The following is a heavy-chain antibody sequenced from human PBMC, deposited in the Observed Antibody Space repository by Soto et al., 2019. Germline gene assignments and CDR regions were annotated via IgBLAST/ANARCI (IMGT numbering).Heavy chain of an antibody. Sequence: NPSETLSLTCAVSGGSISSGGYSWSWIRQPPGKGLEWIGYIYHSGSTYYNPSLKSRVTISVDRSKNQFSLKLSSVTAADTAVYYCARVHYDILTGYLYFDYWGQGTLVTVSS. CDR3: ARVHYDILTGYLYFDY. CDR2: IYHSGST. CDR1: GGSISSGGYS. D-gene: IGHD3-9*01. V-gene: IGHV4-30-2*01. J-gene: IGHJ4*02.